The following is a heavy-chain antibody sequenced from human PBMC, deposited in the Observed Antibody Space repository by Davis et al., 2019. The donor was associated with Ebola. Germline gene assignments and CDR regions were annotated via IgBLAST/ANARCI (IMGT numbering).Heavy chain of an antibody. CDR3: ARHVQYCSSTSCYSGYYYYGMDV. CDR1: GGSTSSSSYY. Sequence: MPSETLSPTCTVPGGSTSSSSYYWGWIRQPLGKGLEWIGSTYYSGSPYYNPSLKSRVTISVDTSKNQFSLKLSSVTAADTAVYYCARHVQYCSSTSCYSGYYYYGMDVWGQGTTVTVSS. V-gene: IGHV4-39*01. D-gene: IGHD2-2*01. CDR2: TYYSGSP. J-gene: IGHJ6*02.